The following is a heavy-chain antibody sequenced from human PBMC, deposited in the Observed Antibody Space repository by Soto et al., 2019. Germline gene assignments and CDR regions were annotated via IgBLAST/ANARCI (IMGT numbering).Heavy chain of an antibody. Sequence: QVQLVESGGGVVQPGRSLRLSCAASGFTFSSYGMHWVRQAPGNGLEWVAVISYDGSNKYYPDSLRGRFTISRDNSKTTPYLQMSQLIAEAIAVDYWAKSPRVTRRAGYCYLMDVWGRGTTVTVSS. V-gene: IGHV3-30*18. CDR2: ISYDGSNK. CDR1: GFTFSSYG. J-gene: IGHJ6*04. D-gene: IGHD4-17*01. CDR3: AKSPRVTRRAGYCYLMDV.